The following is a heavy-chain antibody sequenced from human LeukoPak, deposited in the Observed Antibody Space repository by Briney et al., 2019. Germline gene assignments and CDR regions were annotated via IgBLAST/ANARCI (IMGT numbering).Heavy chain of an antibody. J-gene: IGHJ4*02. CDR3: ASERYNWNYAFDY. CDR1: GFTFSSYG. Sequence: GGSLRLSCAASGFTFSSYGMHWVRQAPGKGLEWVAVIWYDGSNKYYADSVKGRFTISRDNSKNTLYLQMNSLRAEDTAVYYCASERYNWNYAFDYWGQGILVTVSS. CDR2: IWYDGSNK. D-gene: IGHD1-7*01. V-gene: IGHV3-33*01.